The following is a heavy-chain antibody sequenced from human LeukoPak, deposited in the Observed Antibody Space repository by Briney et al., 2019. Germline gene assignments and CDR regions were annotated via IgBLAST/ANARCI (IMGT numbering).Heavy chain of an antibody. CDR3: ATRPDGYDLPYFDY. CDR1: GLTVNSKY. D-gene: IGHD5-18*01. J-gene: IGHJ4*02. V-gene: IGHV3-66*01. CDR2: IYSGGST. Sequence: GGSLRLSCAASGLTVNSKYMTWVRQAPGKGLEWVSVIYSGGSTYYADSVRGRFTISRDNSKNTLYLQMNSLRVEDTALYHCATRPDGYDLPYFDYWGPGTLVTVSS.